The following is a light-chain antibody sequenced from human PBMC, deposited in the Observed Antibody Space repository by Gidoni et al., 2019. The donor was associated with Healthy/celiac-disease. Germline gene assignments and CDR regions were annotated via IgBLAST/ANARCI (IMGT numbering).Light chain of an antibody. V-gene: IGKV1-9*01. CDR3: QQLNSYPRLT. Sequence: DIQLTQSPSFLSASVGDRVTITCWASQGISSYLAWYQQKPGNAPKLLIYAASTLQSGVPSRFSGSGSGTEFTLTISSLQPEDFATYYCQQLNSYPRLTFGGGTKVEIK. CDR2: AAS. CDR1: QGISSY. J-gene: IGKJ4*01.